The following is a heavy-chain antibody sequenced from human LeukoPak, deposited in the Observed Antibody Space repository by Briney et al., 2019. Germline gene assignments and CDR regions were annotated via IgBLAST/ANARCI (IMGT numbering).Heavy chain of an antibody. V-gene: IGHV3-48*03. Sequence: GGSLRLSCAASGFTFSSYEINWVRQAPGKGLEWVSYISSSGNTIYYADSVKGRFTISRDNSKNTLYLQMNGLRAEDTAVYYCTKAPLEVVITVWFDPWGQGTLVTVSS. D-gene: IGHD3-22*01. CDR1: GFTFSSYE. J-gene: IGHJ5*02. CDR2: ISSSGNTI. CDR3: TKAPLEVVITVWFDP.